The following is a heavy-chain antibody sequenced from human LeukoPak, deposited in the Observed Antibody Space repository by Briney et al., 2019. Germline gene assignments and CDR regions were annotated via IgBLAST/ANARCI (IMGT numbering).Heavy chain of an antibody. Sequence: ASVKVSCKASGYTFTSYYMHWVRQAPGQGLEWMGIINPSGGSTSYAQKFQGRVTMTRDTSTSTVYMELSSLRSEDTAVYYCARLFGVSYDSSGYTTPTFDYWGQGTLVTVSS. V-gene: IGHV1-46*01. CDR2: INPSGGST. CDR3: ARLFGVSYDSSGYTTPTFDY. CDR1: GYTFTSYY. J-gene: IGHJ4*02. D-gene: IGHD3-22*01.